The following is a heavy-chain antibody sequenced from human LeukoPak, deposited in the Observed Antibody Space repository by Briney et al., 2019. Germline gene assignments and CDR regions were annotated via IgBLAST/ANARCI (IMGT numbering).Heavy chain of an antibody. CDR2: INSVGSST. CDR3: ARDMYSSSWYELEYYYYGMDV. J-gene: IGHJ6*02. D-gene: IGHD6-13*01. Sequence: PGGSLRLSCAASGFTFSSFWMHWVRQAPGKGLVWVSRINSVGSSTSYADSVKGRFTISRDNAKNTLYLQMNSLRAEDTAVYYCARDMYSSSWYELEYYYYGMDVWGQGTTVTVSS. V-gene: IGHV3-74*01. CDR1: GFTFSSFW.